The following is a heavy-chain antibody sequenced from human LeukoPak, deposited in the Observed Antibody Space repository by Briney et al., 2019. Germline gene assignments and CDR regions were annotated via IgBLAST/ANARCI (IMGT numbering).Heavy chain of an antibody. J-gene: IGHJ1*01. D-gene: IGHD3-22*01. V-gene: IGHV4-4*08. CDR1: GASISRSY. Sequence: SETLSLTCSVSGASISRSYWSWIRQFPGKGLEWIGYIYSAKTTIYNPFLNSRATISADTSNNRVSLHLTSVTAADTAVYFCAVEVLKSSSHYDSQWGQGTLVTVTS. CDR2: IYSAKTT. CDR3: AVEVLKSSSHYDSQ.